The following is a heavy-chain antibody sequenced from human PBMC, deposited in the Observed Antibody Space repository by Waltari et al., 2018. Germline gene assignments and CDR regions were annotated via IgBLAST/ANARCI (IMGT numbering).Heavy chain of an antibody. CDR1: GFTFSDHG. V-gene: IGHV3-33*01. CDR2: IGHDGTYK. Sequence: QVRLEQSGGGVVQPGGSLRLSCAASGFTFSDHGMLWVRQAPGMGLEWVSLIGHDGTYKYYAAFVKGRFSSSRDNSKNMVYLQMNGLRAEDTAVYFCASMATTSDFDYWGQGALVTVSS. CDR3: ASMATTSDFDY. J-gene: IGHJ4*02. D-gene: IGHD4-17*01.